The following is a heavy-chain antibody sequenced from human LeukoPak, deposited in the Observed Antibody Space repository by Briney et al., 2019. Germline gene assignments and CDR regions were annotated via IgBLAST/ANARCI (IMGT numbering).Heavy chain of an antibody. V-gene: IGHV3-48*03. CDR3: ARKTRMTIFGVVTRWFDP. Sequence: GGSLRLSCVASGFIFSNYEMNWVRQASGQGLEWGSGLRSINSGSNIYYADSVKGRFTISRDNDKNSLYLQMNSLRAEDTAVYYCARKTRMTIFGVVTRWFDPWGQGTLVTVSS. J-gene: IGHJ5*02. CDR1: GFIFSNYE. D-gene: IGHD3-3*01. CDR2: LRSINSGSNI.